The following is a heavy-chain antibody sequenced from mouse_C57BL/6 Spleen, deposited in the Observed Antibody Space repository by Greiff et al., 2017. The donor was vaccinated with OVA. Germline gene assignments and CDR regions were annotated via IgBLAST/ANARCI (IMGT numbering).Heavy chain of an antibody. Sequence: VQLQQSGAELMKPGASVKLSCKATGYTFTGYWIEWVKQRPGHGLEWIGEILPGSGSTNYNEKLKGKATLTADTSSKTAYMQLISLTTEDTANLYCASATGTYAMDYWGQGTSVTVSS. CDR1: GYTFTGYW. CDR2: ILPGSGST. V-gene: IGHV1-9*01. CDR3: ASATGTYAMDY. J-gene: IGHJ4*01. D-gene: IGHD4-1*02.